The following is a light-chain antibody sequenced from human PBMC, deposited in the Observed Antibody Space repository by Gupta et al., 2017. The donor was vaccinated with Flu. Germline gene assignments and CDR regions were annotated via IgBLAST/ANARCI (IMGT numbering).Light chain of an antibody. CDR3: CSYLDSSNPDV. J-gene: IGLJ1*01. V-gene: IGLV2-14*01. CDR1: SSVVCVYNF. Sequence: QSALTQPASVSGSPGQSITISCTVTSSVVCVYNFVSWYQQPPGKAPKLIIYDGSKRPSGVSSRFSGSKSGNTASLTIAGLQAEDEGFYYCCSYLDSSNPDVFGSGTKLTVL. CDR2: DGS.